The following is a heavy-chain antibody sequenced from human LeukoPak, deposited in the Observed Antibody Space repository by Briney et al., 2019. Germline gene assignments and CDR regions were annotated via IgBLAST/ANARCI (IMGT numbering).Heavy chain of an antibody. CDR3: ARDTAQAARSVFDAFDI. CDR1: GYTFTSYG. V-gene: IGHV1-18*01. CDR2: ISAYNGNT. Sequence: ASVKVSCKASGYTFTSYGIRWVRQAPGQGLEWMGWISAYNGNTNYAQKLQGRVTMTTDTSTSTAYMELRSLRSDDTAVYYCARDTAQAARSVFDAFDIWGQGTMVTVSS. D-gene: IGHD6-6*01. J-gene: IGHJ3*02.